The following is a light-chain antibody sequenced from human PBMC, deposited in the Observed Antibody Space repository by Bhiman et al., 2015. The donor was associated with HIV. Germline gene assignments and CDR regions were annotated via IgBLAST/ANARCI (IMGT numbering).Light chain of an antibody. CDR3: SSYTSSPRYV. CDR1: SSNIGKNY. Sequence: QSVLTQPPSVSAAPGQKVNISCSGSSSNIGKNYVSWYQQIPGTAPKVLIYENNKRPSGIPDRFSGSKSGTSATLGIAGLQTGDEADYYCSSYTSSPRYVFGTGTKVTVL. CDR2: ENN. V-gene: IGLV1-51*02. J-gene: IGLJ1*01.